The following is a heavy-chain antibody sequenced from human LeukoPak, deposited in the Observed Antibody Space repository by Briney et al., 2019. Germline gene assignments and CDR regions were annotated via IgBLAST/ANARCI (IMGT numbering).Heavy chain of an antibody. CDR1: GYTFTSYG. Sequence: ASVKVSCKASGYTFTSYGISWVRQAPGQGLEWMGGIIPIFGTANYAQKFQGRVTITADESTSTAYMELSSLRSEDTAVYYCARAAPYYYGSGSRFDYWGQGTLVTVSS. CDR2: IIPIFGTA. D-gene: IGHD3-10*01. CDR3: ARAAPYYYGSGSRFDY. V-gene: IGHV1-69*13. J-gene: IGHJ4*02.